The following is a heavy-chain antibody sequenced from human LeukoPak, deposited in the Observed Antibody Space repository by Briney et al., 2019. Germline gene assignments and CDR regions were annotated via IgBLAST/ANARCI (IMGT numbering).Heavy chain of an antibody. J-gene: IGHJ4*02. CDR3: AKVLGQYSSSCYFDY. CDR2: VSGSGGST. CDR1: GFTFSTYA. V-gene: IGHV3-23*01. Sequence: GGSLRLSCAASGFTFSTYAMTWVRQAPGKGLEWVSAVSGSGGSTYYADSVKGRFTISRDNSKNTLYLQMSSLRAEDTAIYYCAKVLGQYSSSCYFDYWGQGTLVTVSS. D-gene: IGHD2-15*01.